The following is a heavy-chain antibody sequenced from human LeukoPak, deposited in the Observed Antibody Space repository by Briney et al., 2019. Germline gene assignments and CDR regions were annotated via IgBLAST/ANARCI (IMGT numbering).Heavy chain of an antibody. D-gene: IGHD5-18*01. CDR3: ARVDTAKYYFDY. V-gene: IGHV3-30*01. CDR2: ISYDGSNK. CDR1: GFTFSSHA. J-gene: IGHJ4*02. Sequence: GGSLRLSCAASGFTFSSHAMHWVRQAPGKGLEWVAVISYDGSNKYYADSVKGRFTISRDNSKNTLYLQMNSLRAEDTAVYYCARVDTAKYYFDYWGQGTLVTVSS.